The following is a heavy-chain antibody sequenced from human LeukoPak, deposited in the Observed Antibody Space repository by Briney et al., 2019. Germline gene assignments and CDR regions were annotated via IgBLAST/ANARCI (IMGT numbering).Heavy chain of an antibody. CDR3: ARIMTTVTTSDY. D-gene: IGHD4-17*01. J-gene: IGHJ4*02. CDR2: IWYDGSNK. CDR1: GFTVSSNY. Sequence: GGSLRLSCAASGFTVSSNYMSWVRQAPGKGLEWVAVIWYDGSNKYYADSVKGRFTISRDNSKNTLYLQMNSLRAEDTAVYYCARIMTTVTTSDYWGQGALVTVSS. V-gene: IGHV3-33*08.